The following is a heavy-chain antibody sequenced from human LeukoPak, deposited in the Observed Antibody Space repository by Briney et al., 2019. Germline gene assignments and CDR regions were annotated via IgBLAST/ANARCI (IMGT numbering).Heavy chain of an antibody. CDR3: ARDILPSYSGYDRTLPDY. CDR1: GYTFTSYY. CDR2: INPSGGST. D-gene: IGHD5-12*01. Sequence: GASVKVSCKASGYTFTSYYMHWVRQAPGQGLEWMGIINPSGGSTSYAQKFQGRVTMTRDTSTSTVYMELSSLRSEDTAVCYCARDILPSYSGYDRTLPDYWGQGTLVTVSS. J-gene: IGHJ4*02. V-gene: IGHV1-46*01.